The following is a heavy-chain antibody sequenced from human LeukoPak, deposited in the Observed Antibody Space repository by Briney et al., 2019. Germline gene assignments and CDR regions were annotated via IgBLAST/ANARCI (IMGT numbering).Heavy chain of an antibody. CDR2: IWFDGSNK. V-gene: IGHV3-33*01. D-gene: IGHD6-6*01. Sequence: GGSLRHSCAASGFAFSSYGFHWVRQAPGKGLEWVAIIWFDGSNKYYADSVKGRFTISRDDSKNSLYLQMNSLRAEDTAFYYCARDLGQYSTTRGSFFDYWGQGALVTVSS. CDR1: GFAFSSYG. J-gene: IGHJ4*02. CDR3: ARDLGQYSTTRGSFFDY.